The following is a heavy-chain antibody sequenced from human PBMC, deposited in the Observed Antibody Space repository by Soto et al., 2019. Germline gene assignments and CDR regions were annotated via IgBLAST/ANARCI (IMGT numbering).Heavy chain of an antibody. J-gene: IGHJ4*02. Sequence: EVQLVESGGGLVQPGGSLRLSCAASGFTFSDYWMHCVRQAPGTGLVWVSRVSPDGTSADYVDSVKGRFTISRENAENTLYLQMNSLRAEDTAVYYCARARVEFQGRDWWGQGTQVTVSS. D-gene: IGHD3-10*01. CDR2: VSPDGTSA. CDR1: GFTFSDYW. CDR3: ARARVEFQGRDW. V-gene: IGHV3-74*01.